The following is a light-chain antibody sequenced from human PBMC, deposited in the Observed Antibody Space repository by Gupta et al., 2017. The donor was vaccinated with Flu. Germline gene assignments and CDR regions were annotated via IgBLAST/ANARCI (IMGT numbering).Light chain of an antibody. Sequence: EIVLTQSPATLSVYPGERATLSCRASQSVSSNLSLYQQKPGQAPRLLIYGASTRATGIPARFSCSGSGTEFTLTISSLQSEDFAVYYCQQYNNWPPRYSFGQGTKLEIK. CDR3: QQYNNWPPRYS. V-gene: IGKV3-15*01. J-gene: IGKJ2*03. CDR2: GAS. CDR1: QSVSSN.